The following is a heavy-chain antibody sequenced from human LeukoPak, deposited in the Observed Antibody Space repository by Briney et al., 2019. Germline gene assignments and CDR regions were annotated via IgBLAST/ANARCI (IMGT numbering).Heavy chain of an antibody. V-gene: IGHV3-9*03. J-gene: IGHJ1*01. CDR2: ISWNSGSI. CDR3: AKDFYYYDSSGYLEH. Sequence: GGSLRLSCAASGFTFDDYAMHWVRQAPGKGLEWVSGISWNSGSIVYADSVKGRFTISRDNAKNSLYLQMNSLRAEDMALYYCAKDFYYYDSSGYLEHWGQGTLVTVSS. CDR1: GFTFDDYA. D-gene: IGHD3-22*01.